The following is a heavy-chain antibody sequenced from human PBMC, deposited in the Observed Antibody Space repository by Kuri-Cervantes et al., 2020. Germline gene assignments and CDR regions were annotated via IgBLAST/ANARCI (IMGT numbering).Heavy chain of an antibody. CDR3: VTRASYFDY. J-gene: IGHJ4*02. V-gene: IGHV3-74*01. D-gene: IGHD1-26*01. Sequence: GGSLRLSCAASGFSFSNYWMHWVRQGPGKGLLWVSRISSDGSTTNYADSVKGRFTISRDNAKNTLYLQMNSLRAEDTAVYYCVTRASYFDYWGQGTLVTVSS. CDR1: GFSFSNYW. CDR2: ISSDGSTT.